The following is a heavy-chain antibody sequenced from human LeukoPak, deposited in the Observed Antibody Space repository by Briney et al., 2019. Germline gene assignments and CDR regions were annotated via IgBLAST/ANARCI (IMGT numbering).Heavy chain of an antibody. CDR1: GFTFSSYD. CDR3: ARGAGTGFDY. J-gene: IGHJ4*02. V-gene: IGHV3-13*04. Sequence: PGGSLRLSCAASGFTFSSYDMFWDRQATGKGLEWVSTVGTAGDAYYRGSVRGRFTISRQNAKNSLYLQMNSLRAGDTAVYYCARGAGTGFDYWGQGTLVTVSS. CDR2: VGTAGDA. D-gene: IGHD6-13*01.